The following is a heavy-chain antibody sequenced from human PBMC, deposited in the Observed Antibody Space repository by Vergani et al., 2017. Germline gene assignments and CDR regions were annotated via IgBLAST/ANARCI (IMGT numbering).Heavy chain of an antibody. CDR2: ISGSGGST. CDR3: AKDVTRYYYYYMDV. Sequence: EVQLLESGGRLVQPGGSLRLSCVASGFTFSSYAMSWVRQAPGKGLEWVSAISGSGGSTYYADSVKGRFTISRDNSKNTLYLQMNSLRAEDTAVYYCAKDVTRYYYYYMDVWGKGTTVTVSS. J-gene: IGHJ6*03. D-gene: IGHD1-14*01. V-gene: IGHV3-23*01. CDR1: GFTFSSYA.